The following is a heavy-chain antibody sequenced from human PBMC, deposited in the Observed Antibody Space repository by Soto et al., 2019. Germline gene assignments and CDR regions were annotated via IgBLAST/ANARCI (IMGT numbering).Heavy chain of an antibody. D-gene: IGHD3-9*01. CDR2: IDWDDDK. CDR3: ARSMYYDILTGYPNYGMDV. Sequence: SGPTLVNPTQTLTLTCTFSGLSLSTSGMCVSWIRQPPGKALEWLALIDWDDDKYYSTSLKTRLTISKDTSKNQVVLTMTNMDPVDTATYYCARSMYYDILTGYPNYGMDVRGQGTTVTVSS. J-gene: IGHJ6*02. V-gene: IGHV2-70*01. CDR1: GLSLSTSGMC.